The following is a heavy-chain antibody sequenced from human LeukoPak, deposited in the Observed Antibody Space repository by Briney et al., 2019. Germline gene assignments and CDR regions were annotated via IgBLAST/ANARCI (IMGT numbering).Heavy chain of an antibody. J-gene: IGHJ4*02. CDR3: SRLGYCTNGICYSLPY. V-gene: IGHV5-51*01. Sequence: GESLKISCKGSGYSFTSYWIGWVRQMPGKGLEWMGMIYPGDFDTRYSPSFEGQVTTSADKSISTAYLQWSSLKASDTAMYYCSRLGYCTNGICYSLPYWGQGTLVTVSS. CDR2: IYPGDFDT. D-gene: IGHD2-8*01. CDR1: GYSFTSYW.